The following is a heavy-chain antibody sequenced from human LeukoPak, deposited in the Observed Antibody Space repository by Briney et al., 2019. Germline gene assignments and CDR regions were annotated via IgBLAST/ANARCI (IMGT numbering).Heavy chain of an antibody. CDR2: IYYSGST. CDR3: ARESTTVTTSDAFDI. D-gene: IGHD4-17*01. V-gene: IGHV4-30-4*01. J-gene: IGHJ3*02. CDR1: GGSISSGDYY. Sequence: SETLSLTCTVSGGSISSGDYYWSWIRQPPGKGLEWIGYIYYSGSTYYNPSLKSRVTISVDTSKNQFYLKLSSVTAADTAVYYCARESTTVTTSDAFDIWGQGTMVTVSS.